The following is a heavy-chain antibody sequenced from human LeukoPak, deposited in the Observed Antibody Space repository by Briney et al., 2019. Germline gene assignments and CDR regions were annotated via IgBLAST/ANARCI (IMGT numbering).Heavy chain of an antibody. V-gene: IGHV3-30-3*01. CDR3: ARDLKGVKKSAAGTPIDY. CDR2: ISYDGSNK. CDR1: GFTLSSYA. D-gene: IGHD6-13*01. J-gene: IGHJ4*02. Sequence: GGSLRLSCAASGFTLSSYAMHWVRQAPGKGLEWVAVISYDGSNKYYADSVKGRFTISRDNSKNTLYLQMNSLRAEDTAVYYCARDLKGVKKSAAGTPIDYWGQGTLVTVSS.